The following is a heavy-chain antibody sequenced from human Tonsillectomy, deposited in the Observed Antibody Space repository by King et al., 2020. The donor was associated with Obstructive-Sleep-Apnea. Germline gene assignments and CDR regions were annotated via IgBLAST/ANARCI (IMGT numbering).Heavy chain of an antibody. V-gene: IGHV3-49*03. CDR3: TRVGGVVNHYYYYYGMDV. D-gene: IGHD3-3*01. CDR2: IRSKAYGGTT. J-gene: IGHJ6*02. Sequence: PLVESGGGLVQPGRSLRLSCTASGFTFGDYAMSWFRQAPGKGLEWVGFIRSKAYGGTTEYAASVKGRFTISRDDSKSIAYLQMNSLKTEDTAVYYCTRVGGVVNHYYYYYGMDVWGQGTTVTVSS. CDR1: GFTFGDYA.